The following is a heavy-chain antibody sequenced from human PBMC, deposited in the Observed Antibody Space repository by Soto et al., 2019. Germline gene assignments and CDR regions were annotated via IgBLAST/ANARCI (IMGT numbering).Heavy chain of an antibody. J-gene: IGHJ4*02. V-gene: IGHV1-58*01. CDR3: AAYIPPRGYYDYRVFDY. CDR2: IVVGSGNT. Sequence: VPSVRVSCKASGFTFTSSAVQWVRQARGQRLEWIGWIVVGSGNTNYAQKFQERVTITRDMSTSTAYMELSSLRSEDTAVYYCAAYIPPRGYYDYRVFDYWCPGPLLTVST. D-gene: IGHD3-16*01. CDR1: GFTFTSSA.